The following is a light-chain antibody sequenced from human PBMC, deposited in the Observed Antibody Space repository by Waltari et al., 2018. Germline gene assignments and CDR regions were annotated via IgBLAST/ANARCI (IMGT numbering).Light chain of an antibody. CDR2: DAS. J-gene: IGKJ1*01. CDR3: QKYGTLPAT. V-gene: IGKV3-20*01. CDR1: QSVSRT. Sequence: IVLTQSPGTLSLSPVERATLSCRASQSVSRTLAWYQQKPGQAPRLLIYDASSRATGIPDRFSGSGSGTDFSLTISRLEPEEFAVYYCQKYGTLPATFGQGTKVEIK.